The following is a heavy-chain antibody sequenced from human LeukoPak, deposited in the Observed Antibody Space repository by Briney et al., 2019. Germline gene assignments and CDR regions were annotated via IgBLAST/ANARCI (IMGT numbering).Heavy chain of an antibody. J-gene: IGHJ4*02. CDR1: GFSISTND. D-gene: IGHD3-10*01. Sequence: PGGSLRLSCTASGFSISTNDMNWVRQAPGKGLEWVSLIYISGITKYADSVQGRFTISRDTSTLYLQINSLRAEDTAVYYCAKRSPPYWGQGTLVTVSS. V-gene: IGHV3-66*04. CDR2: IYISGIT. CDR3: AKRSPPY.